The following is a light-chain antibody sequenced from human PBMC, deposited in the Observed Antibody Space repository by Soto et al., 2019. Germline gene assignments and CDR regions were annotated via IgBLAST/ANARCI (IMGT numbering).Light chain of an antibody. CDR3: QQYGSSPWT. CDR1: QSVSDSY. CDR2: GAS. Sequence: EIVLTQSPGTLSLSPGEGATLSCRASQSVSDSYLAWYQQKPGQAPRLLIYGASSRATGIPDRFSGSGSGTDFILTISRLEPEDFAVYYCQQYGSSPWTFGQGTKVEIK. J-gene: IGKJ1*01. V-gene: IGKV3-20*01.